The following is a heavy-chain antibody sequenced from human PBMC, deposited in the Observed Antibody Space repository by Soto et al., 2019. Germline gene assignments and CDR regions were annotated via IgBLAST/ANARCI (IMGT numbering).Heavy chain of an antibody. Sequence: PGESLKISCQCSGYSFTIYWIAWVRQMPGKGLEWMGIIYPSDSDIRYSPSFQGQVTISADKSISTAYLQWSSLKASDNAMYYCARKTFSSGWSYWGQLTLVTVSS. D-gene: IGHD6-19*01. J-gene: IGHJ4*02. V-gene: IGHV5-51*01. CDR2: IYPSDSDI. CDR1: GYSFTIYW. CDR3: ARKTFSSGWSY.